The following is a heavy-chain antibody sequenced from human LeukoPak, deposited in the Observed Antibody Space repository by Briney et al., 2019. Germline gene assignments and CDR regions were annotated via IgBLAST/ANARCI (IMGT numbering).Heavy chain of an antibody. D-gene: IGHD3-9*01. CDR2: ISGSGGST. CDR3: AKSPPLRYFDWSKHYYYYMDV. CDR1: GFTFSSYG. Sequence: GGSLRLSCAASGFTFSSYGMSWVRQAPGKGLEWVSAISGSGGSTYYADSVKGRFTISRDNSKNTLYLQMNSLRAEDTAVYYCAKSPPLRYFDWSKHYYYYMDVWGKGTTVTISS. J-gene: IGHJ6*03. V-gene: IGHV3-23*01.